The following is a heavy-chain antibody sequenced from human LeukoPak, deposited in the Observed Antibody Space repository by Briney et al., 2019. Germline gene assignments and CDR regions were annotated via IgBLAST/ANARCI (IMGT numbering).Heavy chain of an antibody. CDR3: ARGTTVTLIAYMDV. Sequence: GGSLRLSCAASGFTFSSYEMNWVRQAPGKGLEWVAVISYDGSNKYYADSVKGRFTISRDNSKNTLYLQMNSLRAEDTAVYYCARGTTVTLIAYMDVWGKGTTVTVSS. V-gene: IGHV3-30*04. CDR2: ISYDGSNK. J-gene: IGHJ6*03. D-gene: IGHD4-17*01. CDR1: GFTFSSYE.